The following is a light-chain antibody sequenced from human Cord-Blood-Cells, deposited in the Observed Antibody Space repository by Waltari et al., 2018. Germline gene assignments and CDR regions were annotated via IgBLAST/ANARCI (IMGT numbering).Light chain of an antibody. CDR3: SSYTSSSSWV. Sequence: QSALTQPASVSGSPGQSLTISCTGTSSDVCVYNYVSWYQQHPGKAPKLMIYDVSNRPSGVSNRFSGSKSGNTASLTISGLQAEDEADYYCSSYTSSSSWVFGGGTKLTVL. J-gene: IGLJ3*02. CDR2: DVS. V-gene: IGLV2-14*01. CDR1: SSDVCVYNY.